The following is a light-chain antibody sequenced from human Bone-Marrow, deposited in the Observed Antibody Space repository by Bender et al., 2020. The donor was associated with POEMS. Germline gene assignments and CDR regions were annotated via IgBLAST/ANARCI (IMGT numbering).Light chain of an antibody. CDR2: DVN. CDR3: SSYTSSTSYV. Sequence: QSALTQPASVSGSPGQSITISCTAASSDVGDYIYLSWSQQRPGRAPKLIIFDVNNRPSGISNRFSGSKSGTTASLTISGLQAEDEADYYCSSYTSSTSYVFGSGTKVTVL. V-gene: IGLV2-14*03. J-gene: IGLJ1*01. CDR1: SSDVGDYIY.